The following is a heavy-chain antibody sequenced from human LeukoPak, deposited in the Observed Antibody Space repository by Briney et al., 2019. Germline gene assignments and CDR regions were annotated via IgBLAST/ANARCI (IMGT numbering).Heavy chain of an antibody. Sequence: PGWSLRLSCAASGFTFSDYYMSWIRRAPGKGLEWVSYMGRSGSPIYYADSVKGRFTISRDNAKNSLYLQMNSLRAEDTAVYYCARDRGAVAGDFDYWGQGALVTVSS. J-gene: IGHJ4*02. D-gene: IGHD6-19*01. CDR3: ARDRGAVAGDFDY. V-gene: IGHV3-11*01. CDR1: GFTFSDYY. CDR2: MGRSGSPI.